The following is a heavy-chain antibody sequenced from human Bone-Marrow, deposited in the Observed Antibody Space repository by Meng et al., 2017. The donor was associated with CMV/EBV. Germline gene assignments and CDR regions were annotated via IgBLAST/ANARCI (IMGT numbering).Heavy chain of an antibody. CDR3: ARDLLYSGADY. Sequence: GSLRLSCTVSGGSISSSSYYWGWIRQPPGKGLEWIGSIYYSGSTYYNPSLKSRVTISVDTSKNQFSLKLSSVTAADTAVYYCARDLLYSGADYWGQGTLVTLSS. V-gene: IGHV4-39*07. J-gene: IGHJ4*02. CDR1: GGSISSSSYY. D-gene: IGHD6-19*01. CDR2: IYYSGST.